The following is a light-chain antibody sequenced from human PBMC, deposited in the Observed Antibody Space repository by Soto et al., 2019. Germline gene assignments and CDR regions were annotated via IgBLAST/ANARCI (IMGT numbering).Light chain of an antibody. Sequence: QSALTQPASVSGSPGQSITISCTGTSSDVGTYNVVSWYQQYPGKAPKLVIYEVNKRPSGLSNRFSGSKSGNTASLAISGLQAEDEADYYCCSYAGSRTYVFGTGTKVTVL. V-gene: IGLV2-23*02. CDR2: EVN. CDR1: SSDVGTYNV. CDR3: CSYAGSRTYV. J-gene: IGLJ1*01.